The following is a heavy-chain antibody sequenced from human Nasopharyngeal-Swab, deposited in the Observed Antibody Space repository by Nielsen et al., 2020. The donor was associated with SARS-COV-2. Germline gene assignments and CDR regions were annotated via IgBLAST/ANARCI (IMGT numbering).Heavy chain of an antibody. CDR2: INPSGGST. CDR3: AREGPELNFDY. CDR1: GYTFTSYD. J-gene: IGHJ4*02. D-gene: IGHD1-14*01. Sequence: ASVKVSCKASGYTFTSYDINWVRQAPGQGLEWMGIINPSGGSTSYAQKFQGRVTMTRDTSTSTAYMELRSLRSDDTAVYYCAREGPELNFDYWGQGTLVTVSS. V-gene: IGHV1-46*01.